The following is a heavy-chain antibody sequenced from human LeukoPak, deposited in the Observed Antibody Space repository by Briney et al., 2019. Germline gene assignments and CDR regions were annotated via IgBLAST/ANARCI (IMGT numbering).Heavy chain of an antibody. Sequence: SETLSLTCTVSDGSISSYYWSWIRQPAGKGLEWIGRIYTSGSTNYNPSLKSRVTMSVDTSKNQFSLKLSSVTAADTAVYYCARDHPDQGSSDYFDYWGQGTLVTVSS. D-gene: IGHD6-6*01. V-gene: IGHV4-4*07. CDR1: DGSISSYY. CDR2: IYTSGST. J-gene: IGHJ4*02. CDR3: ARDHPDQGSSDYFDY.